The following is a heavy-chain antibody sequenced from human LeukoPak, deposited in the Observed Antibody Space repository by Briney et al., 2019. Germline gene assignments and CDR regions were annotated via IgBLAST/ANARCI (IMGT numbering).Heavy chain of an antibody. V-gene: IGHV3-48*04. CDR3: ARDPSPRTSYYYYYMDV. D-gene: IGHD2-2*01. CDR2: ISSSSSSI. Sequence: PGGSLRLSCAASGFTFSSYSMNWVRQAPGKGLEWVSYISSSSSSIDYADSVKGRFTISRDNAKNSMYLQMNSLRAEDTAVYYCARDPSPRTSYYYYYMDVWGKGTTVTVSS. J-gene: IGHJ6*03. CDR1: GFTFSSYS.